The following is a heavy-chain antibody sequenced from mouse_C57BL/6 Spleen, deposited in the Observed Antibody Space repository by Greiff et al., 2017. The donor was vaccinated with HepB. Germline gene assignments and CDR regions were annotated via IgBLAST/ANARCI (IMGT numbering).Heavy chain of an antibody. V-gene: IGHV5-17*01. D-gene: IGHD2-3*01. CDR2: ISSGSSTI. CDR3: ARGSPTLYDGDYPYWYCDV. J-gene: IGHJ1*03. CDR1: GFTFSDYG. Sequence: EVHLVESGGGLVKPGGSLKLSCAASGFTFSDYGMHWVRQAPEKGLEWVAYISSGSSTIYYADTVKGRFTISRDNAKNTLFLQMTSLRSEDTAMYYCARGSPTLYDGDYPYWYCDVWGTGTTVTVSS.